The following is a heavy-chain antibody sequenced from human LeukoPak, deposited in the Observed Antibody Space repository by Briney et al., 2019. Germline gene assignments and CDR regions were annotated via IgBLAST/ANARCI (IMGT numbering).Heavy chain of an antibody. J-gene: IGHJ6*02. D-gene: IGHD2-2*01. CDR2: ISGGGDST. Sequence: GGSLRLSCAASGFTFSAYAMSWVRQAPGKGLEWVSAISGGGDSTFYADSVKGRFTISRDNSKNTLYLQMSSLRAEDTAIYYCAKEEYSTRYYYYGMDVWGQGTTVTVSS. CDR1: GFTFSAYA. V-gene: IGHV3-23*01. CDR3: AKEEYSTRYYYYGMDV.